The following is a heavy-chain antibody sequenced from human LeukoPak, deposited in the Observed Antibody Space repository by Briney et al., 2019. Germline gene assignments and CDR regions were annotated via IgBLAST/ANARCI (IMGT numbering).Heavy chain of an antibody. Sequence: GTSLRLSCAASGFTFTSYGVHWVRQAPGKGLDWVALITYDGYYKYYSDSVKGRFTISSDTSKNTLYLQMNSLRAEDTAVYYCARDLSPVVRASPMGYWGQGTLVTVSS. V-gene: IGHV3-30*03. CDR2: ITYDGYYK. J-gene: IGHJ4*02. D-gene: IGHD3-10*01. CDR1: GFTFTSYG. CDR3: ARDLSPVVRASPMGY.